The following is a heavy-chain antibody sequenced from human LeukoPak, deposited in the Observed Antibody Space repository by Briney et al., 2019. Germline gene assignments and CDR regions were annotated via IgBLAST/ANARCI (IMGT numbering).Heavy chain of an antibody. D-gene: IGHD2-15*01. CDR3: ARVGSCSGGTCYYRLFDY. Sequence: SQTLSLTCTVSGASISNSDYYWAWIRQHPGKGLEWIGYIYYSGSTYYNPSLKSRVSISVDTSKNQFSLKLSSVTAADTAVYYCARVGSCSGGTCYYRLFDYWGQGTLVTVSS. V-gene: IGHV4-31*03. J-gene: IGHJ4*02. CDR2: IYYSGST. CDR1: GASISNSDYY.